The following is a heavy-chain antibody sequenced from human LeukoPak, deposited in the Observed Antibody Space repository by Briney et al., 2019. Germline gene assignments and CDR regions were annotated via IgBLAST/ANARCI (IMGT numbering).Heavy chain of an antibody. CDR2: ISAYNGNT. V-gene: IGHV1-18*01. J-gene: IGHJ4*02. CDR1: GYTFTSYG. D-gene: IGHD3-22*01. Sequence: ASVKVSCKASGYTFTSYGISWVRQAPGQGLEWKGWISAYNGNTNYAQKLQGRVTMTTDTPTSTAYMELRSLRSDDTAVYYCARDLGDYDSSGCDYWGQGTLVTVSS. CDR3: ARDLGDYDSSGCDY.